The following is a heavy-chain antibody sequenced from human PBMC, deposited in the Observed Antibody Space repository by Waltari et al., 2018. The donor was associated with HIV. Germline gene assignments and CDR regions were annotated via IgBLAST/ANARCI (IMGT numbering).Heavy chain of an antibody. D-gene: IGHD3-10*01. J-gene: IGHJ4*02. CDR2: INGDGSST. CDR1: GFTFSSSW. Sequence: EVQLVESGGGLVQPGGSLRLSCAASGFTFSSSWVHWVRQAPGKGLVWVSRINGDGSSTDYADSVKGRFTISRDNAKNTLYLQVNTLRAEDTAVYFCARDAAPFDWGQGTLVTVSS. CDR3: ARDAAPFD. V-gene: IGHV3-74*01.